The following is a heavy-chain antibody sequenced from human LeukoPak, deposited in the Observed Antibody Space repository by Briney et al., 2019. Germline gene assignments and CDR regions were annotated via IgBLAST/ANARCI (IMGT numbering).Heavy chain of an antibody. CDR1: GGSFSGYY. CDR3: ARHRGSGWYQTDWFDP. J-gene: IGHJ5*02. Sequence: SETLSLTCAVYGGSFSGYYWSWIRQPPGKGLEWIGYIYYSGSTNYNPSLKSRVTISVDTSKNQFSLKLSSVTAADTAVYYCARHRGSGWYQTDWFDPWGQGTLVTVSS. D-gene: IGHD6-19*01. V-gene: IGHV4-59*08. CDR2: IYYSGST.